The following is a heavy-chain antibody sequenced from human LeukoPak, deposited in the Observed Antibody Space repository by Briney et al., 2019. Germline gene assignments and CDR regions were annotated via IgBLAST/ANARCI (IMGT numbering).Heavy chain of an antibody. CDR1: GGSISSYY. V-gene: IGHV4-4*07. D-gene: IGHD2-2*01. CDR2: TYTSGST. Sequence: PSETLSLTCTVSGGSISSYYWSWIRQPAGKGLEWIGRTYTSGSTNYNPSLKSRVTMSVDTSKNQFSLKLSSVTAADTAVYYCARDIVVVPAGNWYFDLWGRGTLVTVSS. CDR3: ARDIVVVPAGNWYFDL. J-gene: IGHJ2*01.